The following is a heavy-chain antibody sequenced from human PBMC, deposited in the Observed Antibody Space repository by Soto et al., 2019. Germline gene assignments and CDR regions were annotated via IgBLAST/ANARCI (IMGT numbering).Heavy chain of an antibody. V-gene: IGHV4-39*01. CDR2: IYYSGST. CDR1: GGSISSSSYS. J-gene: IGHJ4*02. CDR3: ARPERVWRYYFDY. D-gene: IGHD3-3*01. Sequence: PSETLSLTCTVSGGSISSSSYSWGWIRQPPGKGLEWIGSIYYSGSTYYNPSLKSRVTISVDTSKNQFSLKLSSVTAADTAVYYCARPERVWRYYFDYWGQGTMVTVSS.